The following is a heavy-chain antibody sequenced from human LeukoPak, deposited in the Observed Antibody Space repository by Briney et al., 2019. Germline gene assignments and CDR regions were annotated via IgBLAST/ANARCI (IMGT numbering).Heavy chain of an antibody. CDR3: AREGDHYDILTGHHFDF. J-gene: IGHJ4*02. CDR1: GYTFSGNY. V-gene: IGHV1-2*02. D-gene: IGHD3-9*01. CDR2: INPNSGGT. Sequence: ASVKVSCKASGYTFSGNYIHWVRQAPGQGLEWMGWINPNSGGTNYAQKFQGRVTMTRDTSISTAYLELSRLRSDDTAVYYCAREGDHYDILTGHHFDFWGQGTLVTVSS.